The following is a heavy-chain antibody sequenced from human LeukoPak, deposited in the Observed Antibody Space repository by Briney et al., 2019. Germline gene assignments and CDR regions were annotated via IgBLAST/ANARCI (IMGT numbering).Heavy chain of an antibody. Sequence: GVLRLSCAASGFTVSTNYMSWVRQAPGKGLEWVSLIYSGGITQYADSVKGRFTISRDKSKNTLYLQMNSLRAEDTAVYYCANSPGIAVAGTALDYWGQGTLVTVSS. CDR2: IYSGGIT. V-gene: IGHV3-66*01. CDR3: ANSPGIAVAGTALDY. D-gene: IGHD6-19*01. J-gene: IGHJ4*02. CDR1: GFTVSTNY.